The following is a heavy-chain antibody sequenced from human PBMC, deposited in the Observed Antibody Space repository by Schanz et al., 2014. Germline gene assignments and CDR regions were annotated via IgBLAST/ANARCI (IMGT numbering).Heavy chain of an antibody. CDR3: VSQTGSPNY. D-gene: IGHD6-13*01. V-gene: IGHV3-74*02. J-gene: IGHJ4*02. CDR1: GFTFSSYA. Sequence: EVQLVESGGGLVKPGGSLRLSCAASGFTFSSYAMSWVRQAPGKGLVWVSRIKSDGSSTSYADSVKGRFTISRDNAKNTLYLQMNSLRAEDTAVYFCVSQTGSPNYWGQGTLVTVSS. CDR2: IKSDGSST.